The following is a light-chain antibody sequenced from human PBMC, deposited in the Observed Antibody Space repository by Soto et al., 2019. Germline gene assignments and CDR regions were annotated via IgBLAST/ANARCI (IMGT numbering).Light chain of an antibody. Sequence: AIQMTQSPSSLSASVGDRVTITCRASQDIRGDLGWYQQKPGKAPKALIYGAPNLQSGVPSRFSGSGFGTDFTLTISSLQPEDFATYYCLQDRNYPRTFGQGTKVESK. J-gene: IGKJ1*01. V-gene: IGKV1-6*01. CDR1: QDIRGD. CDR2: GAP. CDR3: LQDRNYPRT.